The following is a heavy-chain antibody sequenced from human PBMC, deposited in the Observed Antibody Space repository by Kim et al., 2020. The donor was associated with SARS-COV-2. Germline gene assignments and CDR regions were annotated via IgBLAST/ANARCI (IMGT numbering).Heavy chain of an antibody. Sequence: TYYADSVKGRFTISRDNSKNSLYLQMNSLRTEDTALYYCAKDNTGYGMDVWGQGTTVTVSS. CDR2: T. V-gene: IGHV3-43*01. J-gene: IGHJ6*02. CDR3: AKDNTGYGMDV.